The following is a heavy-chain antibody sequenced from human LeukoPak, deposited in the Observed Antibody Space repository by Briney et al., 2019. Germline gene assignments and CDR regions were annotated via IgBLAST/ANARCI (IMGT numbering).Heavy chain of an antibody. J-gene: IGHJ3*02. Sequence: GASVKVSCKASGGTFSSYAIGWVRQAPGQGLEWMGRIIPILGIANYAQKFQGRVTITADKSTSTAYMELSSLRSEDTAVYYCARSIAAAVVGAFDIWGQGTMVTVSS. D-gene: IGHD6-13*01. V-gene: IGHV1-69*04. CDR3: ARSIAAAVVGAFDI. CDR1: GGTFSSYA. CDR2: IIPILGIA.